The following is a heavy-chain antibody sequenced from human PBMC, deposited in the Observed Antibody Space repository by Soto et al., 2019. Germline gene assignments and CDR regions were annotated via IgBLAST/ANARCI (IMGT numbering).Heavy chain of an antibody. D-gene: IGHD4-17*01. CDR3: ATGEKRFPTRTTVTRGDAFDI. Sequence: GASVKVSCKASGYTFTSYYMHWVRQAPGQGLEWMGIINPSGGSTSYAQKFQGRVTMTRDTSTSTVYMELSSLRSEDTAVYYCATGEKRFPTRTTVTRGDAFDIWGQGTMVTVSS. V-gene: IGHV1-46*01. J-gene: IGHJ3*02. CDR2: INPSGGST. CDR1: GYTFTSYY.